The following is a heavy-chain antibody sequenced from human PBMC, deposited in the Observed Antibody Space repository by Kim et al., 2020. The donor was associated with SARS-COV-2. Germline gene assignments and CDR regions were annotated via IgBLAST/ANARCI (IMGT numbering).Heavy chain of an antibody. J-gene: IGHJ3*02. Sequence: EGSLRLSCAASGFTFSSYGMHWVRQAPGKGLEWVADIWYDGSNKYYADSVKGRFTISRDNSKNTLYLQMNSLRAEDTAVYYCAREDSSGSDKAFDIWGQGTMVTVSS. CDR3: AREDSSGSDKAFDI. CDR2: IWYDGSNK. V-gene: IGHV3-33*01. D-gene: IGHD3-22*01. CDR1: GFTFSSYG.